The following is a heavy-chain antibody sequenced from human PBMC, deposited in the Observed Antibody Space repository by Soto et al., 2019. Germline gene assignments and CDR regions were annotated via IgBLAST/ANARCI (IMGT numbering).Heavy chain of an antibody. CDR2: IYLIDDK. J-gene: IGHJ5*02. D-gene: IGHD3-3*01. V-gene: IGHV2-5*01. CDR1: GFSLSTRGVG. Sequence: SAPTLVNPTQTLTLTCTFSGFSLSTRGVGVGWIRQPPAKALTWRAFIYLIDDKPYRTSLKSTLSMTKDTSKNQMVHTMTSNDTVDTSTYYCAHLFYDFSSGYVPKNNWLGPSGQGTLVTVPS. CDR3: AHLFYDFSSGYVPKNNWLGP.